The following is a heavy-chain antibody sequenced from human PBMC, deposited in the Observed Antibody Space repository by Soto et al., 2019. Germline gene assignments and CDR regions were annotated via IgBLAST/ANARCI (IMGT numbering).Heavy chain of an antibody. CDR2: IYPADSDT. V-gene: IGHV5-51*01. J-gene: IGHJ6*02. CDR1: GYSFATYW. CDR3: ARTALAGTYHYYGMDV. Sequence: GESLKISCEGSGYSFATYWIAWVRQMPGKGLEWMGIIYPADSDTRYSPSFQGQVTISADKSISTACLQWSSLKASDTAMYYCARTALAGTYHYYGMDVWGQGTTVTVSS. D-gene: IGHD6-19*01.